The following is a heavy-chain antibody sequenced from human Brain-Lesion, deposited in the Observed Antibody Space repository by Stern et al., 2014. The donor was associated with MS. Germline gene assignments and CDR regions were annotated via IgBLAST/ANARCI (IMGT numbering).Heavy chain of an antibody. CDR2: FDAEDGET. CDR1: GYTLTELS. J-gene: IGHJ4*02. Sequence: QLVASGAEVKKPGASVKVSCKGSGYTLTELSMHWVRQAPRKGLEWMGGFDAEDGETIYAQKFQGRVTMTEDTSTDTAYMELRTLRSDDTAVYYCMRDRGIVGNTTGDYWGQGTLVTVSS. D-gene: IGHD1-26*01. CDR3: MRDRGIVGNTTGDY. V-gene: IGHV1-24*01.